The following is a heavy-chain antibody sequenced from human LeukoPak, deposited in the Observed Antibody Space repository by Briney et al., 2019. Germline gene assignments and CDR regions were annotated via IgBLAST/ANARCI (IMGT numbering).Heavy chain of an antibody. V-gene: IGHV4-38-2*01. Sequence: SETLSLTCDVSGYSISGGYYWGWIRQPPGKGLEWIGSIYHRGSSYYNPSLKSRVTISMDRSKNQLSLQLKSLTAADTAVYYCATWNNGYNFNYWGQGTLVTVSS. CDR2: IYHRGSS. CDR1: GYSISGGYY. J-gene: IGHJ4*02. CDR3: ATWNNGYNFNY. D-gene: IGHD5-24*01.